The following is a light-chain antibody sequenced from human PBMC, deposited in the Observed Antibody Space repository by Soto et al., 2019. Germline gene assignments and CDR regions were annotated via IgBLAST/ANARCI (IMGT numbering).Light chain of an antibody. V-gene: IGKV1-27*01. Sequence: DIQLTQSPSSLSASVGDRVTLTCQASQSISNNLNWHQEKPGKAPNLLICAASTLQSGVPSRFSGSGSGTDFTLTISSLQPEDFATYYCQKYNGAPRTFGQGTKVDI. CDR1: QSISNN. CDR2: AAS. CDR3: QKYNGAPRT. J-gene: IGKJ1*01.